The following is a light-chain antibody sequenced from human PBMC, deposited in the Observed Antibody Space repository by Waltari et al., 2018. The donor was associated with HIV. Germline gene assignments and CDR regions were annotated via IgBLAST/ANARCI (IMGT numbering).Light chain of an antibody. CDR1: SGHSPSA. CDR2: LNSDGSH. V-gene: IGLV4-69*01. Sequence: QVVLTQSPSASAPLGTSVNLTCTLNSGHSPSAIAWHQQQPEKGPRYLMKLNSDGSHSKGDGIPDRFSGSSSGSKRYLSISSLQSDYYCQTWGTGGVFGGGTKLTVL. CDR3: QTWGTGGV. J-gene: IGLJ3*02.